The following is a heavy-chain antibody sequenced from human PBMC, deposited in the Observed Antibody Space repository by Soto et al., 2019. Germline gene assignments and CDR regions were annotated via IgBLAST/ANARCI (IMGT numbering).Heavy chain of an antibody. Sequence: EVQLVESGGGLVQPGGSLRLSCAVSGLTFNNYDMHWVRQVTGKPLEWVSGIGTAGDTWYPGSIQGRFTIFRDNDKNSLFLQMNSLRVGDTAVYYCGRGILGPGDYFYGIDVWGQGTMVTVSS. CDR1: GLTFNNYD. CDR3: GRGILGPGDYFYGIDV. CDR2: IGTAGDT. D-gene: IGHD7-27*01. V-gene: IGHV3-13*01. J-gene: IGHJ6*02.